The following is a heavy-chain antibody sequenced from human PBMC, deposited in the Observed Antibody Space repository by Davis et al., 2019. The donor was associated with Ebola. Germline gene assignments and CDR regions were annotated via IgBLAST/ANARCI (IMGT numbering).Heavy chain of an antibody. CDR2: IQQDGSEK. D-gene: IGHD4-23*01. V-gene: IGHV3-7*03. Sequence: GGSLRLSCAASGFSFSGYWMNWVRQAPGKGLEWVANIQQDGSEKNYMDSVKGRFTISRDNAKNSLYLQMSSLRADDTAMYYCARDLVYGGNAFFDYWGQGTLVSVSS. CDR3: ARDLVYGGNAFFDY. J-gene: IGHJ4*02. CDR1: GFSFSGYW.